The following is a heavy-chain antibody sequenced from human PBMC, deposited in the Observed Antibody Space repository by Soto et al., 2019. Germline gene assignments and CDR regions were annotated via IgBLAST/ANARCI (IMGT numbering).Heavy chain of an antibody. J-gene: IGHJ4*02. D-gene: IGHD4-17*01. CDR2: IHNSGST. Sequence: ETLSLTCTVSGGSVSSCCNYWGWVRQPPGKGLEWIGSIHNSGSTSYNPSLKSRVTISVDTSKNQFSLKLSSVTAADTAVYYCTGSPYGEYAGWGQRTLVTGSS. CDR3: TGSPYGEYAG. V-gene: IGHV4-39*07. CDR1: GGSVSSCCNY.